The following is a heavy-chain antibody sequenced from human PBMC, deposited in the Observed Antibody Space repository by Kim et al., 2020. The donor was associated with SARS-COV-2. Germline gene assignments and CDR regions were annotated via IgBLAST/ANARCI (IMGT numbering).Heavy chain of an antibody. Sequence: SETLSLTCTVSGASVTSSPYYWDWIRQPPGKGLEWIASISFSGSTFYTPSLKSRVTIYVDTSKNQFSLNLTSVTAADTAIYYCARRLDNWNVVKDYF. CDR3: ARRLDNWNVVKDYF. CDR2: ISFSGST. J-gene: IGHJ1*01. CDR1: GASVTSSPYY. D-gene: IGHD1-1*01. V-gene: IGHV4-39*01.